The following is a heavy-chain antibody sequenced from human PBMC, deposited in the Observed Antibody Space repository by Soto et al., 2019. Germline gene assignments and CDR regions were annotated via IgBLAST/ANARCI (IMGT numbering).Heavy chain of an antibody. CDR3: ASFVGLLWGGVSPAESWGSYYFDN. Sequence: VQLQESGPGLVKPSQTLSLTCTVSGDSITSGDYYWSWLRQPPGKGLEWIGYIYYSGNTNYKPSLKSRVIMSVDTSKNQFPLNVTSVTAADTAVYYCASFVGLLWGGVSPAESWGSYYFDNWGQGTLVTVSS. CDR1: GDSITSGDYY. D-gene: IGHD2-8*01. J-gene: IGHJ4*02. V-gene: IGHV4-30-4*01. CDR2: IYYSGNT.